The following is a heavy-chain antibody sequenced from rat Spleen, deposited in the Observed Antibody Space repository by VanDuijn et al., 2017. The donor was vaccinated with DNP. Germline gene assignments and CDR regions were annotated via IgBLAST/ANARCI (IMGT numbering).Heavy chain of an antibody. Sequence: QVQLKESGPGLLQPSQTLSLTCTVSGFSLTSFHIHWFRQPPGKGLEWMGRMQTGGDTDFPSALKSRLSLSRDTSKSQVFLQMDSLQTEDTAMYFCARNYNHYGYFDYWGQGVMVTVSS. CDR3: ARNYNHYGYFDY. CDR1: GFSLTSFH. D-gene: IGHD1-10*01. V-gene: IGHV2-27*01. CDR2: MQTGGDT. J-gene: IGHJ2*01.